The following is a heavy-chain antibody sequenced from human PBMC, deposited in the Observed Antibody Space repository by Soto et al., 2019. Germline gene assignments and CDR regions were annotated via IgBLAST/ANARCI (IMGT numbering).Heavy chain of an antibody. CDR3: ARAWDAQGIAAAGPFDY. D-gene: IGHD6-13*01. V-gene: IGHV1-46*01. CDR1: GYTFTSYY. J-gene: IGHJ4*02. Sequence: QVQLVQSGAEVKKPGASVKVSCKASGYTFTSYYMHWVRQAPGQGLEWMGIINPSGGSTSYAQKFQGRVTMTRDTSTSTVYMELSSLRSEDTAVYYCARAWDAQGIAAAGPFDYWGQGTLVTVSS. CDR2: INPSGGST.